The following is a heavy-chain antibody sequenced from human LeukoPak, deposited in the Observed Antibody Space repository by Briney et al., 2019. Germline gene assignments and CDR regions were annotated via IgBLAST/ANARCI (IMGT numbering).Heavy chain of an antibody. CDR2: IYYSGST. J-gene: IGHJ5*02. Sequence: PSETLSLTCTVSGRSISSYYWSWIRQPPGKGLEWIGYIYYSGSTNYNPSLKSRVTISVDTSKNQFSLKLSSVTAADTAVYYCARGYCSGGSCYSDAYWFDPWGQGTLVTVSS. V-gene: IGHV4-59*01. CDR1: GRSISSYY. D-gene: IGHD2-15*01. CDR3: ARGYCSGGSCYSDAYWFDP.